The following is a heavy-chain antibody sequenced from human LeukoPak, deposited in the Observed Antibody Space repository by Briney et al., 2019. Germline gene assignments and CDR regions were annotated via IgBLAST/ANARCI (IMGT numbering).Heavy chain of an antibody. J-gene: IGHJ3*02. CDR3: AREWVLDGYMRSRAFDI. D-gene: IGHD5-24*01. Sequence: PSETLSLTCTDSGDSISSYYWRWIRQPPGKGLEWIAYVYYSGSTNYNPSLKSRVTISVDTSKNQFSQKLSSVTAADTAVYYCAREWVLDGYMRSRAFDIWGQGTMVTVSS. CDR1: GDSISSYY. CDR2: VYYSGST. V-gene: IGHV4-59*01.